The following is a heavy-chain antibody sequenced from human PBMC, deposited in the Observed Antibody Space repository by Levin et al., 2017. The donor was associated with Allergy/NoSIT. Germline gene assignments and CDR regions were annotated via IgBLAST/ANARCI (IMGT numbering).Heavy chain of an antibody. CDR3: ARVLWEADYRIDY. CDR2: INHSGST. D-gene: IGHD4-11*01. V-gene: IGHV4-34*01. CDR1: GGSFSGYY. Sequence: SETLSLTCAVYGGSFSGYYWSWIRQPPGKGLEWIGEINHSGSTNYNPSLKSRVTISVDTSKNQFSLKLSSVTAADTAVYYCARVLWEADYRIDYWGQGTLVTVSS. J-gene: IGHJ4*02.